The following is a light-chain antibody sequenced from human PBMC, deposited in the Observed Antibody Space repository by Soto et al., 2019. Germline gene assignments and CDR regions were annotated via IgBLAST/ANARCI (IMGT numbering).Light chain of an antibody. V-gene: IGLV1-44*01. CDR2: SNN. J-gene: IGLJ2*01. Sequence: QSVLTQPPSASATPGQRVTISCSGRSPNIGSNTVNWYQQRPGTAPKLVIYSNNQPPSGVPGRFSGPKSGISASMAISGLQSEDEADYYCVAWDDSLNGYGVFGGGTKVTV. CDR3: VAWDDSLNGYGV. CDR1: SPNIGSNT.